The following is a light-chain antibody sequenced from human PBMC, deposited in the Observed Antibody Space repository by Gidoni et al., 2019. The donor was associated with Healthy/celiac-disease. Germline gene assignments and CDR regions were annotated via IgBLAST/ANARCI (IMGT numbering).Light chain of an antibody. CDR1: QSISSY. J-gene: IGKJ2*01. CDR2: SAS. CDR3: QQSYSTPAHT. Sequence: DVKMTQSPSPLSASVGDGVTITCRASQSISSYLNWYQQKPGKAPKLLIYSASSLQSGVPSRCSGSGSGTDVTLLIISLQAEDFATFYCQQSYSTPAHTFGQGTKLEIK. V-gene: IGKV1-39*01.